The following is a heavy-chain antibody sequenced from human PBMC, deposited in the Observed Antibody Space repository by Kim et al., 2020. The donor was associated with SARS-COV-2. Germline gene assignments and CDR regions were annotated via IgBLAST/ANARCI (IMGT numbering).Heavy chain of an antibody. V-gene: IGHV3-23*01. D-gene: IGHD2-2*01. CDR2: ISGSGSST. CDR1: GFTFSGYA. CDR3: ARDGVNGCYHY. Sequence: GGSLRLSCAASGFTFSGYAMSWVRQAPGKGLEWVSTISGSGSSTYYADSVKGRFTVSRDNSKNTLYLQMNSLRAEDTAVYYCARDGVNGCYHYWGQGTLVTVSS. J-gene: IGHJ4*02.